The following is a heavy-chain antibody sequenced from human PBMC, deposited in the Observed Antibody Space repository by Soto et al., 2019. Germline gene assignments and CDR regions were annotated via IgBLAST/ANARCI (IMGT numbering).Heavy chain of an antibody. CDR1: GGSIGRYF. J-gene: IGHJ4*02. D-gene: IGHD6-19*01. CDR2: VFYSGS. CDR3: ARSEYSSGWFPFDY. Sequence: QVQLQESGPGLVKPSETLSLTCTVSGGSIGRYFWSWIRQPPGKGLEWIGYVFYSGSNYNPSLKSRVTISLDTSKNQFSLKLRSVIAADTAVYYCARSEYSSGWFPFDYWGQGTLVSVSS. V-gene: IGHV4-59*01.